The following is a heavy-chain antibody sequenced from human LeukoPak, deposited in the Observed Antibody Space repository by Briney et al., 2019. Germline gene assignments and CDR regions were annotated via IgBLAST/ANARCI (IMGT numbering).Heavy chain of an antibody. J-gene: IGHJ4*02. D-gene: IGHD3-3*01. CDR2: FDPEDGET. CDR3: ATVFAIFGVNPYFDY. Sequence: ASVKVSCXVSGYTLTALSMHWVRQARGKGLEWMGGFDPEDGETIYAQKFQGRVTMTEDTSTDTAYMELSSLRSEDTAVYYCATVFAIFGVNPYFDYWGQGTLVTVSS. CDR1: GYTLTALS. V-gene: IGHV1-24*01.